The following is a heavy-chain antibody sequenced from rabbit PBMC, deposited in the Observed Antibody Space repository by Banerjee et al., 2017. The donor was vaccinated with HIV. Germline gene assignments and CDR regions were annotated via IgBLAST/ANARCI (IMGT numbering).Heavy chain of an antibody. Sequence: QSLEESGGDLVKPGGTLTLTCKASGIDFSSSYWICWVRQAPGKGLELIACIYTSSGGTYYANWAKGRFTISKTSSTTVTLQLTSLTAADTATYFCARGDVGIAYGMDLWGQGTLVTVS. J-gene: IGHJ3*01. D-gene: IGHD3-1*01. V-gene: IGHV1S40*01. CDR2: IYTSSGGT. CDR1: GIDFSSSYW. CDR3: ARGDVGIAYGMDL.